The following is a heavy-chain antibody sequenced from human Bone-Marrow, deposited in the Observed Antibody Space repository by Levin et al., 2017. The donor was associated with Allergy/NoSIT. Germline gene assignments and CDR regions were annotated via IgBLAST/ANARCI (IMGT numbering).Heavy chain of an antibody. CDR1: GFTFSSYD. V-gene: IGHV3-48*03. J-gene: IGHJ4*02. Sequence: GGSLRLSCAASGFTFSSYDINWVRQAPGKGLEWVSYISSSGSTIHYADSVKGRFTISRDNAKNSLYLQMNSLRAEDTAVYYCARDLNGWCFDYWGQGTLVTVSS. CDR3: ARDLNGWCFDY. CDR2: ISSSGSTI. D-gene: IGHD6-19*01.